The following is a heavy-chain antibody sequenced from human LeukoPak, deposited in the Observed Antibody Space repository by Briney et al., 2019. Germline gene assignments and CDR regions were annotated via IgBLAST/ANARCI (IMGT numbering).Heavy chain of an antibody. CDR1: GGSFSGYY. D-gene: IGHD1-26*01. J-gene: IGHJ6*03. V-gene: IGHV4-34*01. Sequence: SETPSLTCAVYGGSFSGYYWSWIRQPPGKGLEWIGEINHSGSTNYNPSLKSRVTISVDTSKNQFSLKLSSVTAADTAVYYCARGRGSPPRYYYYMDVWGKGTTVTVSS. CDR2: INHSGST. CDR3: ARGRGSPPRYYYYMDV.